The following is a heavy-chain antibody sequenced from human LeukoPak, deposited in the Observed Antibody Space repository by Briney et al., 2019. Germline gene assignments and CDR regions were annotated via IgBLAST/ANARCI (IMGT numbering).Heavy chain of an antibody. CDR1: GGSISSYY. CDR3: ARDRLGSSGLYYYYYCMDV. CDR2: IYYSGST. D-gene: IGHD6-6*01. Sequence: SETLPLTCTVSGGSISSYYWSWIRQPPGKGLEWIGYIYYSGSTNYNPSLKSRVTISVDTSKNQFSLKLSSVTAADTAVYYCARDRLGSSGLYYYYYCMDVWGKGTTVTVSS. J-gene: IGHJ6*03. V-gene: IGHV4-59*01.